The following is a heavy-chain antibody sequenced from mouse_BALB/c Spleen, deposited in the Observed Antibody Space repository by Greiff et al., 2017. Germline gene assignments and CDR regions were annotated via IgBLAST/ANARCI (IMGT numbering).Heavy chain of an antibody. D-gene: IGHD2-4*01. CDR2: IDPSDSYT. V-gene: IGHV1-69*02. Sequence: QVQLQQPGAELVKPGASVKLSCKASGYTFTSYWMHWVKQRPGQGLEWIGEIDPSDSYTNYNQKFKGKATLTVDKSSSTAYMQLSSLTSEDSAVYYCARRGLRQEWYLDVWGAGTTVTVSS. J-gene: IGHJ1*01. CDR1: GYTFTSYW. CDR3: ARRGLRQEWYLDV.